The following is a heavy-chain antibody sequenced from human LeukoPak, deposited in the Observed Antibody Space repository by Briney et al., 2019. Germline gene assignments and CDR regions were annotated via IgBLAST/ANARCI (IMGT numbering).Heavy chain of an antibody. D-gene: IGHD3-22*01. V-gene: IGHV1-69*13. CDR3: ARGGHYYDSSGYFSFDY. CDR1: GGTFSSYA. J-gene: IGHJ4*02. CDR2: IIPIFGTA. Sequence: ASVKVSCKASGGTFSSYAISWVRQAPGQGLEWMGGIIPIFGTATYAQKFQGRVTITADESTSTAYMELSSLRSEDTAVYYCARGGHYYDSSGYFSFDYWGQGTLVTVSS.